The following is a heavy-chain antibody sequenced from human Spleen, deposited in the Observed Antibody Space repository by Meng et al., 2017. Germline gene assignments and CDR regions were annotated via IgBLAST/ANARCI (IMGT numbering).Heavy chain of an antibody. CDR1: GYTFTRYG. D-gene: IGHD6-19*01. CDR3: ATEAVAYTINY. J-gene: IGHJ4*02. Sequence: QGELGKSGSGLGEPVASVKVSCKASGYTFTRYGINWVRQAPGQGLEWMGWINTNTGNPTYAQGFTRRFVFSLDTSVSTAYLQITSLKADDTAVYYCATEAVAYTINYWGQGTLVTVSS. CDR2: INTNTGNP. V-gene: IGHV7-4-1*02.